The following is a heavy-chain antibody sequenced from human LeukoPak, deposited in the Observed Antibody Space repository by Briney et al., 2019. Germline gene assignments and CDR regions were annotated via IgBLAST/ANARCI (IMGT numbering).Heavy chain of an antibody. J-gene: IGHJ6*02. CDR2: INPSGGST. Sequence: ASVKVSCKAFGYTFTSYFMHWVRQAPGQGLEWMGIINPSGGSTSYAQKFQGRVTMTRDTSTSTAYMELSSLRSEDTAVYYCARASGVVMYYYYGMDVWGQGTTVTVSS. CDR1: GYTFTSYF. CDR3: ARASGVVMYYYYGMDV. D-gene: IGHD3-3*01. V-gene: IGHV1-46*01.